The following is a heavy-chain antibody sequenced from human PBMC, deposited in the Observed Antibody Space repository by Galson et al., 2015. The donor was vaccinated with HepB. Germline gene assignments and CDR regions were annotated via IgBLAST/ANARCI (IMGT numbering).Heavy chain of an antibody. CDR2: FDPEVLKP. V-gene: IGHV1-24*01. J-gene: IGHJ4*02. Sequence: QSGAEVKKPGESLKISCKVSGYKLTELSLHWVRQAPGKGLEWMGSFDPEVLKPIYAQKFQGRITVTEDTSTGTAYMEMNSLTSEDTAVYYCAMAPSEGWEFPAVDYWGQGTLVIVSS. CDR1: GYKLTELS. CDR3: AMAPSEGWEFPAVDY. D-gene: IGHD1-26*01.